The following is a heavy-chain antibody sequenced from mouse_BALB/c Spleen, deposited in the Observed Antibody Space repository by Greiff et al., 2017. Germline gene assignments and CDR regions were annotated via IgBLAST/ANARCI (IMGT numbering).Heavy chain of an antibody. Sequence: LQQPGSELVRPGASVKLSCKASGYTFTSYWMHWVKQRPGQGLEWIGNIYPGSGSTNYDEKFKSKATLTVDTSSSTAYMQLSSLTSEDSAVYYCTRGHYYDFDYGGQGTTLTVSS. D-gene: IGHD2-4*01. CDR1: GYTFTSYW. CDR3: TRGHYYDFDY. CDR2: IYPGSGST. J-gene: IGHJ2*01. V-gene: IGHV1S22*01.